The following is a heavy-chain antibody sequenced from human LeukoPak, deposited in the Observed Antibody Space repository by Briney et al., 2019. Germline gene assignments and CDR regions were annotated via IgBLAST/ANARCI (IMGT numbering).Heavy chain of an antibody. D-gene: IGHD2-2*01. CDR2: ISYDGSNK. J-gene: IGHJ6*04. CDR3: ARGQLLEYYYYGMDV. CDR1: GFTFSSYA. Sequence: GGSLRLSCAASGFTFSSYAMHWVRQAPGKGLEWVAVISYDGSNKYYADSVKGRFTISRDNSKNTLYLQMNSLRAEDTAVYYCARGQLLEYYYYGMDVWGKGTTVTVSS. V-gene: IGHV3-30*04.